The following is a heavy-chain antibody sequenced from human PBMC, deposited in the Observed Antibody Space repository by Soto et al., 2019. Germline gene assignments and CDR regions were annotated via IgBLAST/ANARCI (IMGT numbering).Heavy chain of an antibody. Sequence: GSLRLSCAASGFTFSSYGMHWVRQAPGKGLEWVAVIWYDGSNKYYADSVKGRFTISRDNSKNTLYLQMNSLRSEDTAVYYCARDSYDYIWGSYRPDAFDIWGQGTMVTVSS. CDR2: IWYDGSNK. CDR3: ARDSYDYIWGSYRPDAFDI. D-gene: IGHD3-16*02. J-gene: IGHJ3*02. V-gene: IGHV3-33*01. CDR1: GFTFSSYG.